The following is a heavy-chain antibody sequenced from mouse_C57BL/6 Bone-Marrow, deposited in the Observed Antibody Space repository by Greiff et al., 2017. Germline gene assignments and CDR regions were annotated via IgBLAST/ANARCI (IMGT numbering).Heavy chain of an antibody. CDR1: GFTFTDYY. Sequence: EVKVVESGGGLVQPGGSLSLSCAASGFTFTDYYMSWVRQPPGKALEWLGFIRNKANGYTTEYSASVKGRFTISRDNSQSILYRQMNALRAEDSATYYCARESYYSDWGFAYWGQGTLVTVSA. D-gene: IGHD2-12*01. CDR2: IRNKANGYTT. J-gene: IGHJ3*01. V-gene: IGHV7-3*01. CDR3: ARESYYSDWGFAY.